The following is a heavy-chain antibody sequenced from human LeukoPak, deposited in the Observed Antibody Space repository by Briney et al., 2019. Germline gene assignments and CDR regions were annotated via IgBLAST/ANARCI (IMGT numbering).Heavy chain of an antibody. CDR3: AKDQKPGTRSPFDY. V-gene: IGHV3-30*02. D-gene: IGHD1-14*01. CDR1: GFTFSSYG. J-gene: IGHJ4*02. CDR2: IRYDGSNK. Sequence: GGSLRLSCAASGFTFSSYGMHWVRQAPGKGLEWVAFIRYDGSNKYYADSVKGRFTISRDNSKNTLYLQMNSLRAEDTAVYYCAKDQKPGTRSPFDYWGQGTLVTVSS.